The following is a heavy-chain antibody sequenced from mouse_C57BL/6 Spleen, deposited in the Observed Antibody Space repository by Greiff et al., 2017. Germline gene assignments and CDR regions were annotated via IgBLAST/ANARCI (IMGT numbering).Heavy chain of an antibody. D-gene: IGHD1-1*01. CDR2: INPNNGGT. Sequence: VQLQQSGPELVKPGASVKISCKASGYTFTDYYMNWVKQSHGKSLEWIGDINPNNGGTSYNQKFKGKATLTVDKSSSTAYMELRSLTSEDSAVYYCARRGDYYGSSYGYFDVWGTGTTVTVSS. J-gene: IGHJ1*03. V-gene: IGHV1-26*01. CDR1: GYTFTDYY. CDR3: ARRGDYYGSSYGYFDV.